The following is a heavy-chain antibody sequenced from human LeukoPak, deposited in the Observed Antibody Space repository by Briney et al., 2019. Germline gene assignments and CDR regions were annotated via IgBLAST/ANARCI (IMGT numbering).Heavy chain of an antibody. CDR2: IYHSGST. CDR1: GYSISSGYY. Sequence: SETLSLTXAVSGYSISSGYYWGWIRQPPGKGLEWIGSIYHSGSTYYNPSLKSRVTISVDTSKNQFSLKLSSVTAADTAVYYCARMNFGDTAMVKVQGYFDYWGQGTLVTVSS. V-gene: IGHV4-38-2*01. J-gene: IGHJ4*02. CDR3: ARMNFGDTAMVKVQGYFDY. D-gene: IGHD5-18*01.